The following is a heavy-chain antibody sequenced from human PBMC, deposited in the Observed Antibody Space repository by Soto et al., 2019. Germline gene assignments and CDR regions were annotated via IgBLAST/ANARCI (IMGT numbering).Heavy chain of an antibody. Sequence: PSETLSLTCTVSGGSISSSNWWSWVRQPPGKGLEWIGEIYHSGSTNYNPSLKSRVTISVDKSKNQFPLKLSSVTAADTAMYYCARLEKYSGYYDSYGYPADWGQGTLVTVSS. CDR1: GGSISSSNW. D-gene: IGHD3-22*01. V-gene: IGHV4-4*02. J-gene: IGHJ4*02. CDR2: IYHSGST. CDR3: ARLEKYSGYYDSYGYPAD.